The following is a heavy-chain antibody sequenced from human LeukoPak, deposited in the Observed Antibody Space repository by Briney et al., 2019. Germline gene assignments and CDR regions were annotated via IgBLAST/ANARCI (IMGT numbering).Heavy chain of an antibody. D-gene: IGHD2-15*01. CDR1: GFTFSNYA. J-gene: IGHJ4*02. CDR3: AKVRSAVVAAATNY. V-gene: IGHV3-23*01. Sequence: GGSLRLSCAAAGFTFSNYAMSWVRQAPGKGLEWVSVISGSGGSTYHADSVKGRFTISRDNSNNTLYLQMNSLRAEDTAIYYCAKVRSAVVAAATNYWGQGTLVTVSS. CDR2: ISGSGGST.